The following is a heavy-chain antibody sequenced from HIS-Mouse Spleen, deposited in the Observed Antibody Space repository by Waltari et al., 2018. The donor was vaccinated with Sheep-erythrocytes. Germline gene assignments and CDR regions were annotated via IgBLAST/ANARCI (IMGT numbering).Heavy chain of an antibody. CDR3: ARVASGATFDY. CDR1: GLALSSCS. Sequence: EVQLVESGGGLVKPGGSLRLSCAASGLALSSCSMNCAREAPGKGLECVSSISSSSSYIYYADSVKGRFTISRDNAKNSLYLQMNSLRAEDTAVYYCARVASGATFDYWGQGTLVTVSS. V-gene: IGHV3-21*01. CDR2: ISSSSSYI. D-gene: IGHD1-26*01. J-gene: IGHJ4*02.